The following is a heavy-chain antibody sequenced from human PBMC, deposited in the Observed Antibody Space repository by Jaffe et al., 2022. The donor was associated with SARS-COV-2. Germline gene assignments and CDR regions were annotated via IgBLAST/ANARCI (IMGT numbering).Heavy chain of an antibody. J-gene: IGHJ5*02. V-gene: IGHV4-59*01. CDR1: GGSISSYY. Sequence: QVQLQESGPGLVKPSETLSLTCTVSGGSISSYYWSWIRQPPGKGLEWIGYIYYSGSTNYNPSLKSRVTISVDTSKNQFSLKLSSVTAADTAVYYCARVGGYYGNNWFDPWGQGTLVTVSS. CDR2: IYYSGST. D-gene: IGHD1-26*01. CDR3: ARVGGYYGNNWFDP.